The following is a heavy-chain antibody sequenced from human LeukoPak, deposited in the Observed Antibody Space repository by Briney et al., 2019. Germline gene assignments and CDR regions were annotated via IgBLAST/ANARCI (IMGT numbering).Heavy chain of an antibody. J-gene: IGHJ4*02. CDR2: IYSGGST. D-gene: IGHD6-6*01. Sequence: LPGGSLRLSCAASGFTFSSNYMNWVRQAPGKGLEWVSAIYSGGSTYYEASFENRFTISRDNSTSTLYLQMDSLRAEDTGVYYCARGKYSTVSFDYSGQGTLVTASS. CDR3: ARGKYSTVSFDY. CDR1: GFTFSSNY. V-gene: IGHV3-53*01.